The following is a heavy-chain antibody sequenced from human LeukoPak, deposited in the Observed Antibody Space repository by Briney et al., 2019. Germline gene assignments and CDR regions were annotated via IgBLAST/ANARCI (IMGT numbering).Heavy chain of an antibody. V-gene: IGHV4-59*08. CDR2: IYYGVST. J-gene: IGHJ5*02. CDR1: GGSISSYY. Sequence: SETLSLTCTVSGGSISSYYWSWIRQPPGKGLEWIGYIYYGVSTNYNPSLKSRVTISLDTSKKQISLKVRSVTAADTAIYYCARLLADNWFDPWGREPWSPSPQ. CDR3: ARLLADNWFDP. D-gene: IGHD6-13*01.